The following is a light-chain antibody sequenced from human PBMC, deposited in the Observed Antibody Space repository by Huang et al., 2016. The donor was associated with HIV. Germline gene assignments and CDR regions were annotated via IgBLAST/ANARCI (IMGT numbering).Light chain of an antibody. CDR1: QRISTY. CDR3: QQTYSTAIT. Sequence: DIQMTQSPSSLSASVGARVTITCRASQRISTYLNWYHQKPGKAPKLLIFAASTLKSGGPSTCSGSGSGTDFTLTISSLQPEDFATYYCQQTYSTAITFGQGTRLEIK. CDR2: AAS. J-gene: IGKJ5*01. V-gene: IGKV1-39*01.